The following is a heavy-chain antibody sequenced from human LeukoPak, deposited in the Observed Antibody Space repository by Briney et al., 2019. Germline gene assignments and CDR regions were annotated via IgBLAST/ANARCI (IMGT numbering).Heavy chain of an antibody. J-gene: IGHJ4*02. D-gene: IGHD3-22*01. CDR1: GFTFSTYF. CDR2: ISYDGSKK. V-gene: IGHV3-30*18. Sequence: PGGSLRLSCAASGFTFSTYFWIQWVRQAPGKGLEWVAVISYDGSKKYYADSVKGRFTISRDNSKNTLYLQMNSLRAEDTAVYYCAKDTPDSSGYYLFDYWGQGTLVTVSS. CDR3: AKDTPDSSGYYLFDY.